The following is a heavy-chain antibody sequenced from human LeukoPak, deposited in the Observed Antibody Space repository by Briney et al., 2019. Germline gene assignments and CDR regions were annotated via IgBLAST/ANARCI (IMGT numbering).Heavy chain of an antibody. CDR1: GFSFSSYE. CDR3: ARVYSWSKDY. J-gene: IGHJ4*02. CDR2: ISSSGSIT. V-gene: IGHV3-48*03. Sequence: PGGSLRLSCADSGFSFSSYEMNWVRQAPGKGLEWISYISSSGSITFYADSEKGRFTISRDNAKNSLYLQMNSLRAEDTAVYYCARVYSWSKDYWGQGTLVTVSS. D-gene: IGHD6-13*01.